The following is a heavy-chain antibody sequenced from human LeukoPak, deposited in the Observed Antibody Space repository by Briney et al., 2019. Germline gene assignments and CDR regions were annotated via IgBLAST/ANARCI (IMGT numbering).Heavy chain of an antibody. J-gene: IGHJ5*02. CDR1: GDSISGSPYY. D-gene: IGHD6-19*01. CDR3: ARHPPPMGSSGWYSWFDP. CDR2: INYSGST. Sequence: SETPSLTCTVSGDSISGSPYYWGWIRQSPGKALEWIASINYSGSTYYNSSLKSRVTISVDTSKNQLSLKVSSVTAADTAVYYCARHPPPMGSSGWYSWFDPWGQGTLVTVSS. V-gene: IGHV4-39*01.